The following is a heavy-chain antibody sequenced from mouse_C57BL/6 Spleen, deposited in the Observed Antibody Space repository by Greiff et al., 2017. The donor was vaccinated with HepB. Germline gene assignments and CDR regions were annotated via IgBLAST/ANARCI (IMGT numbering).Heavy chain of an antibody. D-gene: IGHD1-1*01. V-gene: IGHV3-6*01. J-gene: IGHJ4*01. CDR2: ISYDGSN. CDR1: GYSITSGYY. Sequence: EVQLQESGPGLVKPSQSLSLTCSVTGYSITSGYYWNWIRQLPGNKLEWMGYISYDGSNNYNPSLKNRISITRDTSKNQFFLKLNSVTTEDTATYYCARDYYGSSYVDYAMDYWGQGTSVTVSS. CDR3: ARDYYGSSYVDYAMDY.